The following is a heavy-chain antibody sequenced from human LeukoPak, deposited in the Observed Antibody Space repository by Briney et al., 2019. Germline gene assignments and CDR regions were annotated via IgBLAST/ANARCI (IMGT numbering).Heavy chain of an antibody. CDR1: GFTFDEYA. Sequence: GGSLRLSCAASGFTFDEYAVHWVRQAPGKGLEWVSLISLDGDNTYYADSVKGRFTISRDNSKNSLYLQMNSLRGEDTALYYCAKAYGACSGGSCYLDYFDYWGQGTLVTVSS. J-gene: IGHJ4*02. D-gene: IGHD2-15*01. CDR3: AKAYGACSGGSCYLDYFDY. V-gene: IGHV3-43D*04. CDR2: ISLDGDNT.